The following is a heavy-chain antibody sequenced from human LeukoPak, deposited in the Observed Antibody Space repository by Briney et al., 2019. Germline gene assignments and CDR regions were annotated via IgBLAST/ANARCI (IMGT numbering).Heavy chain of an antibody. V-gene: IGHV4-59*01. CDR2: IYYSGST. D-gene: IGHD3-10*01. J-gene: IGHJ5*02. CDR1: GGSSSGYY. Sequence: SETLSLTCVLYGGSSSGYYWSWIRQPPGKGLEWIGYIYYSGSTNYNPSLKSRVTISVDTSKNQFSLKLSSVTAADTAVYYCARMVRGVISWFDPWGQGTLVTVSS. CDR3: ARMVRGVISWFDP.